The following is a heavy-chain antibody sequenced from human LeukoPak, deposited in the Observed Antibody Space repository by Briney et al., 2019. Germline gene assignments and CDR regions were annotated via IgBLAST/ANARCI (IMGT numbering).Heavy chain of an antibody. D-gene: IGHD3-22*01. Sequence: ASVKVSCKASGYSFTSYYMHWVRQAPGQGLEWMGFINPSGSSAAYAQKFQGRLTMTRDMFTSTDYMELTSLTSDDTAVYYCAREVPYDSSRYYQPFDYWGQGTLVTVSS. CDR1: GYSFTSYY. CDR2: INPSGSSA. V-gene: IGHV1-46*01. CDR3: AREVPYDSSRYYQPFDY. J-gene: IGHJ4*02.